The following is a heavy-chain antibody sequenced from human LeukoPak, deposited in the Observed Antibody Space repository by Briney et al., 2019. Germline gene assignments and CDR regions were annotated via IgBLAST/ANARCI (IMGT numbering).Heavy chain of an antibody. J-gene: IGHJ5*02. D-gene: IGHD3-16*01. CDR2: IFPGDSDT. CDR3: ARRGPQYNWFDP. CDR1: GYNFTSSW. V-gene: IGHV5-51*01. Sequence: GESLKISCKGSGYNFTSSWIGWVRQVPGKGLEWMGNIFPGDSDTRYSPSFQGQVIISADKSISTAYLQWSSLKASDTAMYYCARRGPQYNWFDPWGQGTLVIVSS.